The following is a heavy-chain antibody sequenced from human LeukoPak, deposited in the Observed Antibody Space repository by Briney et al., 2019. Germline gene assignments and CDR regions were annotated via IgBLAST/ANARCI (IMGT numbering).Heavy chain of an antibody. J-gene: IGHJ6*02. CDR1: GGSISSYY. Sequence: PSETLSLTCTVPGGSISSYYWSWIRQPPGKGLEWIAYISDIGSINYNPSLKSRVTISLDTSKNQFSLKLSSVTAADTAVYYCARASISSIAARRDYYYGMDVWGQGTTVTVSS. CDR3: ARASISSIAARRDYYYGMDV. CDR2: ISDIGSI. D-gene: IGHD6-6*01. V-gene: IGHV4-59*12.